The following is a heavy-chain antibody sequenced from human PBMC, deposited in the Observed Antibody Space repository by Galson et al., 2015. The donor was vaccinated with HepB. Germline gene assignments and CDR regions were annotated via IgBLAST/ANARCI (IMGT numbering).Heavy chain of an antibody. CDR3: AKEGYYDSSGYYAFDI. CDR1: GFTFSTYW. J-gene: IGHJ3*02. V-gene: IGHV3-74*01. D-gene: IGHD3-22*01. CDR2: INSDGSST. Sequence: SLRLSCAASGFTFSTYWMQWVRQAPGKGLVWVSRINSDGSSTSYADSVRGRFTISRDNAKNTLYLQMNSLRAEDTAVYYCAKEGYYDSSGYYAFDIWGQGTMVTVSS.